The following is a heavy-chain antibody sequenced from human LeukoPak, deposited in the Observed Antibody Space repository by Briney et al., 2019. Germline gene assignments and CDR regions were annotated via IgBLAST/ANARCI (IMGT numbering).Heavy chain of an antibody. CDR2: INPNSGGT. J-gene: IGHJ4*02. D-gene: IGHD5-18*01. Sequence: ASVKVSCKASGYTFTGYYMHWVRQAPGQGLEWMGWINPNSGGTNDAQKFQGRVTMTRDTSISTAYMELSRLRSDDTAVYYCARYSTICGYSYGYSTRGGQGTPVTVS. CDR3: ARYSTICGYSYGYSTR. CDR1: GYTFTGYY. V-gene: IGHV1-2*02.